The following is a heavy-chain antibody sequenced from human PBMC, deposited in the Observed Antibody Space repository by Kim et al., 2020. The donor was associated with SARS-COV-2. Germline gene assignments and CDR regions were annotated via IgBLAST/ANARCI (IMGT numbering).Heavy chain of an antibody. CDR1: GYTFTGYY. V-gene: IGHV1-2*06. Sequence: ASVKVSCKASGYTFTGYYMHWVRQAPGQGLEWMGRINPNSGGTNYAQKFQGRVTMTRDTSISTAYMELSRLRSDDTAVYYCARVGMYSSSWYVDYYYYGMDVWGQGTTVTVSS. J-gene: IGHJ6*02. CDR2: INPNSGGT. CDR3: ARVGMYSSSWYVDYYYYGMDV. D-gene: IGHD6-13*01.